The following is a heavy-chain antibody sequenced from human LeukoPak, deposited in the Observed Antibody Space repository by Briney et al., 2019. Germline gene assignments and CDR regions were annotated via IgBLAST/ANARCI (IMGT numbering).Heavy chain of an antibody. CDR3: AREEGITSMRSFDY. CDR1: GFTFSSYA. D-gene: IGHD3-10*01. J-gene: IGHJ4*02. Sequence: PGGSLRLSCAASGFTFSSYAMHWVRQAPGKGLEWVAVISYDGSNKYYADSVKGRFTISRDNSKNTLYLQMNSLRAEDTAVYYCAREEGITSMRSFDYWGQGTLVTVSS. CDR2: ISYDGSNK. V-gene: IGHV3-30-3*01.